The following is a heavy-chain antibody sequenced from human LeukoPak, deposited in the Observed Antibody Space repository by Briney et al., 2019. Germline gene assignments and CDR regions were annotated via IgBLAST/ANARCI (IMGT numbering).Heavy chain of an antibody. CDR2: IKSQIDAGTT. CDR3: TTYSLCTHIKCYVKSPGGYY. D-gene: IGHD2-2*01. Sequence: GGSLRLSCAASGFTFGHAWMSWVRQAPGKGLEWIGQIKSQIDAGTTHYAAPVEGRFTISRDDSTGTLSLQMNSLKTEDTAMYYCTTYSLCTHIKCYVKSPGGYYWGLGTLVTVSS. J-gene: IGHJ4*02. CDR1: GFTFGHAW. V-gene: IGHV3-15*01.